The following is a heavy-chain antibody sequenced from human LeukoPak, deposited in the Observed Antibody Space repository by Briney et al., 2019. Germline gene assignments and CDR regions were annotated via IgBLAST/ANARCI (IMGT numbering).Heavy chain of an antibody. CDR2: IDPSDSYT. Sequence: GESLKNSCKGSGYSFTSYWISWVRQMPGKGLEWMGRIDPSDSYTNYSRSFQGHVTISADKSISTAYLQWSSLKASDTAMYYCARGGAVERYCSSTSCYWVDAFDIWGQGTMVTVSS. CDR3: ARGGAVERYCSSTSCYWVDAFDI. V-gene: IGHV5-10-1*01. D-gene: IGHD2-2*01. CDR1: GYSFTSYW. J-gene: IGHJ3*02.